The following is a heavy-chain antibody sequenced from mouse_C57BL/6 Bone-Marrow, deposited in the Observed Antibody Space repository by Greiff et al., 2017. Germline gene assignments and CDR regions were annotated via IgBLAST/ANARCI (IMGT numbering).Heavy chain of an antibody. Sequence: EVHLVESGGGLVKPGGSLKLSCAASGFTFRSYTMSWVRQTPEKRLEWVATISGGGGNTYYPDNAKNTLYLQMSSLRSEDTALYYCARRGYSNYVYYWGQGTTLTVSS. CDR1: GFTFRSYT. CDR3: ARRGYSNYVYY. CDR2: ISGGGGNT. V-gene: IGHV5-9*01. J-gene: IGHJ2*01. D-gene: IGHD2-5*01.